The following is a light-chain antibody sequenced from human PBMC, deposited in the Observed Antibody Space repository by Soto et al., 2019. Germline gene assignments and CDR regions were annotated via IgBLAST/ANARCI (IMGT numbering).Light chain of an antibody. V-gene: IGKV3-15*01. CDR2: GAS. CDR1: QSVTTR. Sequence: IVLTQSPGTLSLSPGERVTLSCRASQSVTTRLAWYQHKPGQAPRLLIYGASTRATGIPARFSGSGSGTEFTLTISSLQSEDFAVYSCQHYNDRPLTFGGGTKVDIK. CDR3: QHYNDRPLT. J-gene: IGKJ4*02.